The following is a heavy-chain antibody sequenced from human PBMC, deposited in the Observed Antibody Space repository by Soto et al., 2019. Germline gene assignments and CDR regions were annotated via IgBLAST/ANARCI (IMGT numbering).Heavy chain of an antibody. D-gene: IGHD3-22*01. CDR3: ARGSNGFSGYPGIGFDY. CDR2: INHSGST. CDR1: GGSFSGYY. V-gene: IGHV4-34*01. Sequence: PSETLSLTCAVYGGSFSGYYWSWIRQPPGKGLEWIGEINHSGSTNYNPSLKSRVTISVDTSKNQFSLKLSSVTAADTAVYYCARGSNGFSGYPGIGFDYWGQGTLVTVSS. J-gene: IGHJ4*02.